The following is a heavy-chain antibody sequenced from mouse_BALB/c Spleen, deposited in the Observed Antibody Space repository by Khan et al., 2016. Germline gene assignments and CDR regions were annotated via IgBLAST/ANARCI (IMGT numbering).Heavy chain of an antibody. CDR1: GFTFSSFG. Sequence: EVELVESGGGLVQPGGSRKLSCAASGFTFSSFGMYWVRQAPEKGLEWVAYISSGSTTIYYADTVKGRFTISRDNPKNTLFLQMTSLRSEDTAMYYCTRDDLGAMYSWGQGTSVTVSS. J-gene: IGHJ4*01. CDR2: ISSGSTTI. CDR3: TRDDLGAMYS. V-gene: IGHV5-17*02. D-gene: IGHD2-4*01.